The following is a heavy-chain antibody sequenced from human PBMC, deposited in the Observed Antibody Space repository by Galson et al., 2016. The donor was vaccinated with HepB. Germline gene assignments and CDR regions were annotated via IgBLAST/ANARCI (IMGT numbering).Heavy chain of an antibody. V-gene: IGHV3-30*18. CDR3: ANYLGYGSGRPGYFHS. Sequence: SLRLSCAASGFTFSSYGMHWVRQAPGKGLEWVAVISYDGSNKYYADSVKGRFTISRDNSKTTLYLEMNSLRVEDTAVYFCANYLGYGSGRPGYFHSWGQGTLVTVSP. J-gene: IGHJ4*02. D-gene: IGHD3-10*01. CDR1: GFTFSSYG. CDR2: ISYDGSNK.